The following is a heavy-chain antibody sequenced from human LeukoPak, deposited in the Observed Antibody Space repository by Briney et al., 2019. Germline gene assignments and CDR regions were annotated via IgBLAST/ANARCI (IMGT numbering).Heavy chain of an antibody. CDR1: GSSISSGGYY. CDR2: IYHSGST. Sequence: SETLSLTCTVSGSSISSGGYYWSWIRQYPGKGLEWIGYIYHSGSTYYNPSLKSRVTISVDTSKNQFSLKLNSVTAADTAVYYCARLAVGWGIDYWGQGTLVTVSS. J-gene: IGHJ4*02. D-gene: IGHD7-27*01. CDR3: ARLAVGWGIDY. V-gene: IGHV4-31*03.